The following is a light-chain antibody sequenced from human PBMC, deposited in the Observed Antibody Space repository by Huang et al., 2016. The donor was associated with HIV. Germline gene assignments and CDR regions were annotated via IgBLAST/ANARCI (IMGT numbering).Light chain of an antibody. Sequence: DIQMTQSPSTLSASVGDRVSITCRASQSISSWLAWYQQKPGKAPMLLIYKASTLESGVPSRFSGSGSGTEFTLTISSLQPDDFATYYCQHYNTYSGTFGQGTKVEIK. CDR1: QSISSW. CDR2: KAS. J-gene: IGKJ1*01. V-gene: IGKV1-5*03. CDR3: QHYNTYSGT.